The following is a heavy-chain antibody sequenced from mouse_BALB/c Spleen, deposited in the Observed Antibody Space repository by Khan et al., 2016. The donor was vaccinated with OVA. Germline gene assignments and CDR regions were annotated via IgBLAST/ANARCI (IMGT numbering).Heavy chain of an antibody. CDR1: GYSFTNYY. V-gene: IGHV1S135*01. D-gene: IGHD3-1*01. Sequence: VQLQQSGPELMKPGTSMKISCTASGYSFTNYYIHWVKQSHGKSLEWIGYIDPFNGGTGYNQRFKGKATLTLDKSSSTAYMHLSSLTSEDSAVYYCARGGLGLRAYAMDYGGQGTSVTVSS. J-gene: IGHJ4*01. CDR2: IDPFNGGT. CDR3: ARGGLGLRAYAMDY.